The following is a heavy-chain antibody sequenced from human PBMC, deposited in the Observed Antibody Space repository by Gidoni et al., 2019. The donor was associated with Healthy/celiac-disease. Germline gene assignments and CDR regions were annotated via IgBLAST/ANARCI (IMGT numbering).Heavy chain of an antibody. V-gene: IGHV3-7*03. J-gene: IGHJ6*02. D-gene: IGHD5-18*01. Sequence: RQAPGKGLEWVANIKQDGSEKYYVDSVKGRFTISRDNAKNSLYLQMNSPRAEDTAVYYCAREKRAMVYYYYGMDVWGQGTTVTVSS. CDR2: IKQDGSEK. CDR3: AREKRAMVYYYYGMDV.